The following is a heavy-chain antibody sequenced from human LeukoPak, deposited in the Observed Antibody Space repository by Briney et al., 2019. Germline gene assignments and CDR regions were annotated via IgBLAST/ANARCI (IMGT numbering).Heavy chain of an antibody. CDR3: ARVDSTNYYYFMDV. J-gene: IGHJ6*03. CDR2: IYHNGIA. CDR1: GFTFSNAW. Sequence: GSLRLSCAASGFTFSNAWMSWVRQAPGKGLEWIGSIYHNGIAFYNPSLGSRVTISVDTSKNQFSLRLRSVTATDTAAYYCARVDSTNYYYFMDVWGKGTTVTVSS. V-gene: IGHV4-59*05. D-gene: IGHD5-18*01.